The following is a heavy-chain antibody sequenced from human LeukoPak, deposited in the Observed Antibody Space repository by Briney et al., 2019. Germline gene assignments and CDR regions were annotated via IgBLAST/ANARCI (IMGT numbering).Heavy chain of an antibody. CDR1: GYTFTGYY. V-gene: IGHV1-2*02. CDR2: INPNSGGT. D-gene: IGHD5-18*01. CDR3: ARDGQAMVTRRSGLNTTPY. J-gene: IGHJ4*02. Sequence: ASVKVSCKPSGYTFTGYYMHWVRQAPGQGLEWMGWINPNSGGTNYAQKFQGRVTMTRDTSISTAYMELSRLRSDDTAVYYCARDGQAMVTRRSGLNTTPYWGQGTLVTVSS.